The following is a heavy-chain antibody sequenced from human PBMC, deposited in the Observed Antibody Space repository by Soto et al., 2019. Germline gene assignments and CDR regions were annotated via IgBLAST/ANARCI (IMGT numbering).Heavy chain of an antibody. J-gene: IGHJ6*02. CDR2: ISSSSSTI. D-gene: IGHD3-22*01. CDR1: GFTFSSYS. Sequence: EVQLVESGGGLVQPGGSLRLSCAASGFTFSSYSMNWVRQAPGKGLEWVSYISSSSSTIYYADSVKGRFTISRDNAKNSLYLQMNSLRDEDTAVYYCVRDSDWLLLSPGYYYYGMDVWGQGTTVTVSS. V-gene: IGHV3-48*02. CDR3: VRDSDWLLLSPGYYYYGMDV.